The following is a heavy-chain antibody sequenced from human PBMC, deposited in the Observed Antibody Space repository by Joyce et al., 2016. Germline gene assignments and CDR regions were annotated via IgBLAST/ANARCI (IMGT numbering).Heavy chain of an antibody. Sequence: QVQLQESGPGLVKPSQTLSLTCAVSGGSISSGGYYWSWIRQYPGKGLEWIGYIYNSGSTYYNPSLKSRIIISADTTKNHVSLKLSSVTAADTAVYYCARAGSTAARSFASWGQGSLVTVSP. J-gene: IGHJ4*02. CDR3: ARAGSTAARSFAS. D-gene: IGHD6-6*01. CDR1: GGSISSGGYY. CDR2: IYNSGST. V-gene: IGHV4-31*11.